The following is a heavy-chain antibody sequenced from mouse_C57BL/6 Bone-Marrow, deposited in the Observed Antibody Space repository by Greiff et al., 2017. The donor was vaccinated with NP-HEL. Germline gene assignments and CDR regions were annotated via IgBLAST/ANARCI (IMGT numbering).Heavy chain of an antibody. J-gene: IGHJ1*03. V-gene: IGHV7-3*01. D-gene: IGHD1-1*01. CDR1: GFTFTVYY. Sequence: EVMLVESGGGLVQPGGSLSLSCAASGFTFTVYYMSWVRQPPGKALEWLGFIRNKANGYTTEYSASVKGRFTISRDNSQSILYLQMNALRAEDSATYYCARYPPEVVDYLYFDVWGTGTTVTVSS. CDR2: IRNKANGYTT. CDR3: ARYPPEVVDYLYFDV.